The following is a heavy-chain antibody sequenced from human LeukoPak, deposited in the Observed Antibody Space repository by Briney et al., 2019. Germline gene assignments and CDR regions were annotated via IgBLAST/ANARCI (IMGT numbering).Heavy chain of an antibody. CDR2: VNPNSGGT. CDR1: GYTFTGYY. Sequence: ASVKVSCKASGYTFTGYYMHWVRQAPGQGLEWMGWVNPNSGGTNYAQKFQGRVTMTRDTSISTAYMELSRLRSDDTAVYYCAREGIRDTAMVFDYWGQGTLVTVSS. J-gene: IGHJ4*02. D-gene: IGHD5-18*01. V-gene: IGHV1-2*02. CDR3: AREGIRDTAMVFDY.